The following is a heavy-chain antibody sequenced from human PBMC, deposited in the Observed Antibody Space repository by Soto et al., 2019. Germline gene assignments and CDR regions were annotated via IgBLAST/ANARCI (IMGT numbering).Heavy chain of an antibody. V-gene: IGHV4-59*01. CDR2: VHFSGST. CDR1: DDSISSYY. J-gene: IGHJ6*02. Sequence: SETLSLTCAVSDDSISSYYWSWIRQPPGKALEWIGYVHFSGSTNYNPSLTSRITLSLDMSKNQFSLRLSSVTAADTAVYYCAGLAPLFRIHSSCCHAMAVWGQGTTVTVSS. D-gene: IGHD2-15*01. CDR3: AGLAPLFRIHSSCCHAMAV.